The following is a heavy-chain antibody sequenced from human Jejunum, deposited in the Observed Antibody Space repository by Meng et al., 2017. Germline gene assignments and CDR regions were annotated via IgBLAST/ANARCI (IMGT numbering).Heavy chain of an antibody. CDR1: GYIFKNYA. J-gene: IGHJ4*02. V-gene: IGHV1-3*04. CDR3: ARERQTSGEDY. CDR2: INTDNGDT. Sequence: VQLVQSAAKVKEPVASVKVSCKASGYIFKNYAMQWVRQAPGQRLDWIGWINTDNGDTQYSQTFQGRVTITRDTSASTTYMELSSLRSEDTAVYFCARERQTSGEDYWGQGTLVTVSS. D-gene: IGHD2-15*01.